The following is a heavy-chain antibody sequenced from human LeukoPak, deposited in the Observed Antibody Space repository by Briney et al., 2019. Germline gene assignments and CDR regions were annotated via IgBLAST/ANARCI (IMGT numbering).Heavy chain of an antibody. CDR2: INSDGSST. V-gene: IGHV3-74*01. D-gene: IGHD1-26*01. CDR3: ARGYKRGSGSYYVIVGGYFDY. CDR1: GFTFSSYW. J-gene: IGHJ4*02. Sequence: GGSLRLSCAASGFTFSSYWMHWVRQAPGKGLVWVSRINSDGSSTSYADSVKGRFTISRDNAKNTLYLQMNSLRAEDTAVYYCARGYKRGSGSYYVIVGGYFDYWGQGTLVTVS.